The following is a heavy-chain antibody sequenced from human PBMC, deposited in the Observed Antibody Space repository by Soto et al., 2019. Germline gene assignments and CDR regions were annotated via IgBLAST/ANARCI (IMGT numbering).Heavy chain of an antibody. V-gene: IGHV2-5*02. CDR2: IYWDDDK. Sequence: QITLKESGPTLVKPTQTLTLTCTFSGFSLSTSGVGVGWIRQPPGKALEWLALIYWDDDKRYSPSLKSRLTIXXDXSXXQVVLTMTNMDPVDTATYYCAHIQDGSGYYYLFDYWGQGTLVTVSS. CDR3: AHIQDGSGYYYLFDY. J-gene: IGHJ4*02. CDR1: GFSLSTSGVG. D-gene: IGHD3-22*01.